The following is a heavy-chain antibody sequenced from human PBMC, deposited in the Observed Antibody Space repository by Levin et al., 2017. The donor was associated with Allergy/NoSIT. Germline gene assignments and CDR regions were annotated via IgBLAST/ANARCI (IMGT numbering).Heavy chain of an antibody. V-gene: IGHV3-21*01. D-gene: IGHD6-13*01. CDR1: GFTFSSYS. J-gene: IGHJ4*02. Sequence: ETLSLTCAASGFTFSSYSMNWVRQAPGKGLEWVSSISSSSSYIYYADSVKGRFTISRDNAKNSLYLQMNSLRAEDTAVYYCARDSRIAAAGCFDYWGQGTLVTVSS. CDR2: ISSSSSYI. CDR3: ARDSRIAAAGCFDY.